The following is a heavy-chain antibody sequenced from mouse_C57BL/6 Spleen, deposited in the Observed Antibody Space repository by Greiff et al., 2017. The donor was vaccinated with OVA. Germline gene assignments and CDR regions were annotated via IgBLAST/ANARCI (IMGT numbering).Heavy chain of an antibody. D-gene: IGHD4-1*01. J-gene: IGHJ2*01. Sequence: QVQLQQSGPELVKPGASVKISCKASGYAFSSSWMNWVKQRPGKGLEWIGRIYPGDGDTNYNGKFKGKATLTADKSSSTAYMQLSSLTSEDSAVYFCARRGLTGTDYWGQGTTLTVSS. V-gene: IGHV1-82*01. CDR1: GYAFSSSW. CDR2: IYPGDGDT. CDR3: ARRGLTGTDY.